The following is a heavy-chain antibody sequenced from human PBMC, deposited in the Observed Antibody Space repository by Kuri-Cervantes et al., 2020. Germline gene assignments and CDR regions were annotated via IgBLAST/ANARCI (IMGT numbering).Heavy chain of an antibody. Sequence: SVKVSCKASGGTFSSYAISWVRQAPGQGLEWMGGIIPIFGTANYAQKFQGWVTMTRDTSISTAYMELSRLRSDDTAVYYCARVRRFDGEALDYWGQGTLVTVSS. J-gene: IGHJ4*02. V-gene: IGHV1-69*05. CDR2: IIPIFGTA. D-gene: IGHD3-10*01. CDR1: GGTFSSYA. CDR3: ARVRRFDGEALDY.